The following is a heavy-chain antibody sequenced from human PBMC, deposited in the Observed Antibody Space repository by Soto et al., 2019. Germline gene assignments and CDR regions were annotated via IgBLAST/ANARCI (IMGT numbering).Heavy chain of an antibody. V-gene: IGHV1-69*13. CDR3: ARKARGREYVDTAMVRGRNYYYYGMDV. Sequence: ASVKVSCKASGGTFSSYAISWVRQAPGQGLEWMGGIIPIFGTANYAQKFQGRVTITADESTSTAYMELSSLRSEDTAVYYCARKARGREYVDTAMVRGRNYYYYGMDVWGQGTTVTVSS. J-gene: IGHJ6*02. CDR1: GGTFSSYA. CDR2: IIPIFGTA. D-gene: IGHD5-18*01.